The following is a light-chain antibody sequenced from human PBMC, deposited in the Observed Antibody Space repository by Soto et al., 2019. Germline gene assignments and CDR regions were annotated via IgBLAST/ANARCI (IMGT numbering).Light chain of an antibody. V-gene: IGKV3-11*01. Sequence: EIVLTQSPATLSLSPGERANISCRASQSVTTYLAWYQQKPCQAPRLLIYDASDRATGIPARFSGSGSGTDFTLTISSLEPEDFAVYYCQQRSNWPPSITFGQGTRLEIK. CDR2: DAS. CDR1: QSVTTY. J-gene: IGKJ5*01. CDR3: QQRSNWPPSIT.